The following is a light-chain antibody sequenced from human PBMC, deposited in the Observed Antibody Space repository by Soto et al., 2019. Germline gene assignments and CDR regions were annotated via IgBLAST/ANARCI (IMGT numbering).Light chain of an antibody. Sequence: SYELTQPPSVSAAPGQTASISCGGNNIGRKTVHWYQHKPGQAPVLVVYDDSDRPSGIPERFSGSNSGNTATLAISRVEAGDEADYYCQVWDSSSYHVVFGGGTKLTVL. CDR2: DDS. V-gene: IGLV3-21*02. CDR3: QVWDSSSYHVV. CDR1: NIGRKT. J-gene: IGLJ2*01.